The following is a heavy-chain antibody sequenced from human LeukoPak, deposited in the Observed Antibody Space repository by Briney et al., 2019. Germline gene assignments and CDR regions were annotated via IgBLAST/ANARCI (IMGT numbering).Heavy chain of an antibody. CDR2: IYANGGT. V-gene: IGHV4-4*07. CDR1: GGSISSYY. Sequence: SETLSLTCTVSGGSISSYYWSWIRQPAGKGLGWIGRIYANGGTNYNPSLKGRLTISIDTSKNQFSLRLSSVTAADTAIYYCARDFNWFDPWGQGTLVAVSS. J-gene: IGHJ5*02. CDR3: ARDFNWFDP.